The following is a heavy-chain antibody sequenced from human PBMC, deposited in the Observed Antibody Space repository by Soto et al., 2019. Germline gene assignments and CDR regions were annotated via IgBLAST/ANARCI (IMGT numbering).Heavy chain of an antibody. CDR3: AKARGLMKQLVYFDY. Sequence: GVSLRLSCAASGFTFSSYAMSWVRQAPGKGLEWVSAISGSGGSTYYADSVKGRFTISRDNSKNTLYLQMNSLRAEDTAVYYCAKARGLMKQLVYFDYWGQGTLVTVSS. CDR1: GFTFSSYA. D-gene: IGHD6-6*01. J-gene: IGHJ4*02. V-gene: IGHV3-23*01. CDR2: ISGSGGST.